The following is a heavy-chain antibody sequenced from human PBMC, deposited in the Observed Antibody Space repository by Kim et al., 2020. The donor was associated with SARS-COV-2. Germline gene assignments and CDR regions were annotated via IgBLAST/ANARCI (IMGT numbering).Heavy chain of an antibody. J-gene: IGHJ4*02. CDR3: APKRADSSGFIES. V-gene: IGHV4-59*01. Sequence: SETLSLTCTSSGDSISDYYLSWIRQPPGKGLEWIGYIHHNGKTNHNPSLKSRVTISLDTSNRQFSLKLNSVIAADTAVYYCAPKRADSSGFIESWGRGT. CDR1: GDSISDYY. CDR2: IHHNGKT. D-gene: IGHD3-22*01.